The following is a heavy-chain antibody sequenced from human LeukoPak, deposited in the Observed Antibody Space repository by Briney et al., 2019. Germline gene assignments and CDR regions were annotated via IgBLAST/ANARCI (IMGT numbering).Heavy chain of an antibody. D-gene: IGHD3-10*01. CDR1: GFTFRTYP. CDR2: ISGSGGTT. J-gene: IGHJ4*02. CDR3: AKDKLLWFGELWGFDY. V-gene: IGHV3-23*01. Sequence: LPGGSLRLSCVASGFTFRTYPMTWVRQAPGKGLEWVAIISGSGGTTHYADSVKGRFTISRDNFKNTLYLQMNSLRGEDTAVYHCAKDKLLWFGELWGFDYWGQGTLVTVSS.